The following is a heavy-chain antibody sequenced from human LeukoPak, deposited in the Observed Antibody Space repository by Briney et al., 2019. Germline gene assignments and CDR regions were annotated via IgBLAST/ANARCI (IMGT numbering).Heavy chain of an antibody. CDR3: AKDRADIVVVVAATYDAFDI. CDR1: GFTFSSYG. V-gene: IGHV3-30*02. CDR2: IRYDGSNK. D-gene: IGHD2-15*01. J-gene: IGHJ3*02. Sequence: GGSLRLSCAASGFTFSSYGMHWVRQAPGKGLEWVAFIRYDGSNKYYADSVKGRFTISRDNSKNTLYLQMNSLRAEDTAVYYCAKDRADIVVVVAATYDAFDIWGQGTMDTVSS.